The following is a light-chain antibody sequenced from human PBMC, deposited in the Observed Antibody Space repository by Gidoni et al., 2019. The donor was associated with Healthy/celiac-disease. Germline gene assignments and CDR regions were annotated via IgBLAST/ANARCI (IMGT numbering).Light chain of an antibody. J-gene: IGKJ1*01. CDR3: QQDGSSPWT. CDR1: QSVSSGY. Sequence: DIVLTPSPGTLSLSPGERATLSCRASQSVSSGYLAWSQQKPGQAPRLLIYGASSRATGIPDRFSGSGSGTDFTLTISRLEPEDFAVYYCQQDGSSPWTFGQGTKVEIK. CDR2: GAS. V-gene: IGKV3-20*01.